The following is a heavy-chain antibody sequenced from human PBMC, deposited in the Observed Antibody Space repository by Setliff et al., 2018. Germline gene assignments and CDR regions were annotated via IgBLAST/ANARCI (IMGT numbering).Heavy chain of an antibody. CDR2: IRAKGYGGTA. Sequence: PGGSLRLSCTTSGFTFGDYAISWVRQAPGKGLEWVGFIRAKGYGGTATSAASVKGRFTISRDDSKNIAYLQMNSLKTEDTAVYYCSRDRGNLDHSNYDYWGQGTLVTVSS. V-gene: IGHV3-49*04. CDR1: GFTFGDYA. CDR3: SRDRGNLDHSNYDY. J-gene: IGHJ4*02. D-gene: IGHD4-4*01.